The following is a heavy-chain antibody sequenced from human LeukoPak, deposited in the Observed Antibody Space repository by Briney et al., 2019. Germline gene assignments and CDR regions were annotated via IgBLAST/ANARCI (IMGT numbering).Heavy chain of an antibody. J-gene: IGHJ5*02. Sequence: SETLSLTCTVSGDSISSGGSYWTWIRQHPGKGLEWIGFIYYSGSTNYNPSLKSRVTISVDTSKNQFSLKLSSVTAADTAVYYCARTIVVVPAVWFDPWGQGTLVTVSS. CDR3: ARTIVVVPAVWFDP. V-gene: IGHV4-61*08. CDR2: IYYSGST. CDR1: GDSISSGGSY. D-gene: IGHD2-2*01.